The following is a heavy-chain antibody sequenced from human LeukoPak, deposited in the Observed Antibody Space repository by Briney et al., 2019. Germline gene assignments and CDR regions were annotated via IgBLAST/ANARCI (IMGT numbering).Heavy chain of an antibody. CDR2: ISDSGGST. J-gene: IGHJ4*02. Sequence: GGSLRLSCAASGFAFTNYAMNWVRLAPGKGLEWVSSISDSGGSTYYADSAKGRFTISRDNSKNTLYLQMDSLSAEDTAVYYCARDYADYVGFFFFDHWGQGTLVTVSS. CDR3: ARDYADYVGFFFFDH. V-gene: IGHV3-23*01. CDR1: GFAFTNYA. D-gene: IGHD4-17*01.